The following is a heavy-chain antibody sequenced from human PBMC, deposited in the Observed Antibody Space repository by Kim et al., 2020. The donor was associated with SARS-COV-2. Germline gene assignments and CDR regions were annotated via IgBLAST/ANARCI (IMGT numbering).Heavy chain of an antibody. CDR2: ISGSGGNT. V-gene: IGHV3-23*01. Sequence: GGSLRLSCAASGFTFSSYSMSWVRQAPGKGLEWVSSISGSGGNTYYADSVKGRFTISRDNAKNTLYLQMNSLRAEDTAVYYCAKVHLPKLGYCSSTSCHFDYWGQGTLVTVSS. CDR3: AKVHLPKLGYCSSTSCHFDY. J-gene: IGHJ4*02. CDR1: GFTFSSYS. D-gene: IGHD2-2*01.